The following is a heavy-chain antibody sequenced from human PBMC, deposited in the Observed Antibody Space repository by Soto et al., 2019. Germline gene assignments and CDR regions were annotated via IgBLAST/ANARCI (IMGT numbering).Heavy chain of an antibody. D-gene: IGHD3-16*01. J-gene: IGHJ4*02. CDR3: ARRAVMNVFDY. CDR1: GGSISSYY. CDR2: IYYSGST. Sequence: SETLSLTCTVSGGSISSYYWSWIRQPPGKGLEWIGYIYYSGSTNYNPSLKSRVTISIDTSKNQFSLKLSSVTAADTAVYYCARRAVMNVFDYWGQGTLVTVSS. V-gene: IGHV4-59*08.